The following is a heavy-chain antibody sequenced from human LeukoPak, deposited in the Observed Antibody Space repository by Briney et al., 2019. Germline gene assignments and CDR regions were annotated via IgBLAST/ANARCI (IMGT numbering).Heavy chain of an antibody. Sequence: PGGSLRLSCAASGFTFSSYSMNWVRQAPGKGLEWVSSISSSSSYIYYADSVKGRFTTSRDNDKNSLYLQMNSLRAEDTAVYYCSRAAWRHWNFLGKYFYHYYMEVWGKGTTVTVSS. CDR2: ISSSSSYI. J-gene: IGHJ6*03. V-gene: IGHV3-21*01. CDR1: GFTFSSYS. D-gene: IGHD1-7*01. CDR3: SRAAWRHWNFLGKYFYHYYMEV.